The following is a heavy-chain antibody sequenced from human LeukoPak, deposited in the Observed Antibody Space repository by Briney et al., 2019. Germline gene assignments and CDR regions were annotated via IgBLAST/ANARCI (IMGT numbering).Heavy chain of an antibody. J-gene: IGHJ6*03. CDR3: AKDVRDGYNYGYYYHYMDV. D-gene: IGHD5-24*01. Sequence: GGSLRLSCVGSGFTFSRHAMSWVRQAPGKGLGWVSSISASGGNTYYADSVKGRFTISRDNSKNTLFLQMNSLRAEDTALYYCAKDVRDGYNYGYYYHYMDVWAKGPRSPSP. V-gene: IGHV3-23*01. CDR2: ISASGGNT. CDR1: GFTFSRHA.